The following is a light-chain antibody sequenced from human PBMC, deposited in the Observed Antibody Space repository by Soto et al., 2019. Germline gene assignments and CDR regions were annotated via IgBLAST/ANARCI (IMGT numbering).Light chain of an antibody. CDR3: QQRSNWPPWT. CDR2: DAS. J-gene: IGKJ1*01. V-gene: IGKV3-11*01. CDR1: QSLRSS. Sequence: ETMMTQSPDTLSVSIGDRATLSCRASQSLRSSLAWYQQKPGQAPRLLIYDASNRATGIPARFSGSGSGTDFTLTISSLEPEDFAVYYCQQRSNWPPWTFGQGTKVDI.